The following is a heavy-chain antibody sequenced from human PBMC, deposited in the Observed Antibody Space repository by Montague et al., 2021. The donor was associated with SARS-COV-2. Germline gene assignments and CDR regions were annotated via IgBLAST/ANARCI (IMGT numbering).Heavy chain of an antibody. J-gene: IGHJ3*02. Sequence: SETLSLTCTVSGGSIGTGYCFWSWHRQSPGQGLEWLGNVFYSGNNYYNLSLQSRVTITVDTSTNQFSLKLTSATVADAAIYSCARRNYRSSSSCYNGGFDNWGQGAVVTVSS. D-gene: IGHD2-2*01. CDR2: VFYSGNN. CDR3: ARRNYRSSSSCYNGGFDN. CDR1: GGSIGTGYCF. V-gene: IGHV4-39*01.